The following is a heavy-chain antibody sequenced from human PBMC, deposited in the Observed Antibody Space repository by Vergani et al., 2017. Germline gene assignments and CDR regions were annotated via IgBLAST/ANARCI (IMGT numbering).Heavy chain of an antibody. CDR3: ARDRTTMVRGAPDV. CDR2: IYYSGST. J-gene: IGHJ6*02. Sequence: QLQLQESGSGLVKPSQTLSLTCTVSGGSISSYYWSWIRQPPGKGLEWIGYIYYSGSTNYNPSLKSRVTISVDTSKNQFSLKLSSVTAADTAVYYCARDRTTMVRGAPDVWGQGTTVTVSS. CDR1: GGSISSYY. V-gene: IGHV4-59*01. D-gene: IGHD3-10*01.